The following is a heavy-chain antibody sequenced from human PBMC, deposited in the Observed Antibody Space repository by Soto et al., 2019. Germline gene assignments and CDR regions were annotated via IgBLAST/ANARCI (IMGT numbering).Heavy chain of an antibody. Sequence: SETLSLTCTVSGGSISSSSYYWGWIRQPPGKGLEWIGSIYYSGSTYYNPSLKSRVTISVDTSKNQFSLKLSSVTAADTAVYYCAGLSTVVDNWFDPWGQGNLVTVSS. CDR2: IYYSGST. CDR1: GGSISSSSYY. CDR3: AGLSTVVDNWFDP. V-gene: IGHV4-39*01. J-gene: IGHJ5*02. D-gene: IGHD4-17*01.